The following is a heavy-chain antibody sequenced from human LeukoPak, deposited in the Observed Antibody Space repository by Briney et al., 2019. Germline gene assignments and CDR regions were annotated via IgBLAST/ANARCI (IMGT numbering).Heavy chain of an antibody. V-gene: IGHV3-48*01. CDR1: GFTSSSYS. Sequence: PGGSLRLSCAASGFTSSSYSMNWVRQAPGKGLEWVSYISSSSSTIYYADSVKGRFTISRDNAKNSLYLQMNSLRAEDTAVYYCARDAPTYGDYEDDAFDIWGQGTMVTVSS. J-gene: IGHJ3*02. CDR2: ISSSSSTI. CDR3: ARDAPTYGDYEDDAFDI. D-gene: IGHD4-17*01.